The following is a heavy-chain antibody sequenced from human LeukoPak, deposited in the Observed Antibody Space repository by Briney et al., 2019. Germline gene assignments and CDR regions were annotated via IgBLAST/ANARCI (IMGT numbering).Heavy chain of an antibody. D-gene: IGHD6-13*01. J-gene: IGHJ6*03. CDR3: ARVAGSGEQQLETYYYYYMDV. CDR2: IIPIFGTA. CDR1: GGTFSSYA. Sequence: GASVKVSCKASGGTFSSYAISWVRQAPGQGLEWMGGIIPIFGTANYAQKFQGRVTITADKSTSTAYMELSSLRSEDTAVYYCARVAGSGEQQLETYYYYYMDVWGKGTTVTISS. V-gene: IGHV1-69*06.